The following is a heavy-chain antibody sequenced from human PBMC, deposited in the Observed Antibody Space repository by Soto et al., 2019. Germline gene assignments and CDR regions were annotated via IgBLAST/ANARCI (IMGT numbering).Heavy chain of an antibody. V-gene: IGHV4-59*01. D-gene: IGHD3-3*01. CDR2: IYYSGST. CDR3: ARATRITIFGVVTSLYYFDY. J-gene: IGHJ4*02. CDR1: GGSISSYY. Sequence: PSETLSLTCTVSGGSISSYYWSWIRQPPGEGLEWIGYIYYSGSTNYNPSLKSRVTISVDTSKNQFSLKLSSVTAADTAVYYCARATRITIFGVVTSLYYFDYWGQGTLVTVSS.